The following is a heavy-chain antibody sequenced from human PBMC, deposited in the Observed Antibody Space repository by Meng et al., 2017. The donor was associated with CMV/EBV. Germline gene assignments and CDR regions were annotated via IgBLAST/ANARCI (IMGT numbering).Heavy chain of an antibody. J-gene: IGHJ4*02. V-gene: IGHV3-9*01. CDR2: ISWNSGSI. Sequence: SLKISCAASGFTFDDYAMHWVRQAPGKGLEWVSGISWNSGSIGYADSVKGRFTISRDNAKNSLYLQMNSLRAEDTALYYCAKDHDFCSGYSYYFDYWGQGTLVTVSS. CDR3: AKDHDFCSGYSYYFDY. D-gene: IGHD3-3*01. CDR1: GFTFDDYA.